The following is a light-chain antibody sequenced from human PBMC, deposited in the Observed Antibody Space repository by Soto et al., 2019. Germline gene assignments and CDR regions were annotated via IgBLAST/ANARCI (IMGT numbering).Light chain of an antibody. Sequence: EVVLTQSPATLSVSPGDRATLSCRASQSVSRNLAWYQQKPGQAPRLLIYGASTRATGVPARFSGSGSATEYTLTISSLQSEDFAVYYCQQYNSWPPITFGQGTRLEI. CDR2: GAS. V-gene: IGKV3-15*01. CDR3: QQYNSWPPIT. CDR1: QSVSRN. J-gene: IGKJ5*01.